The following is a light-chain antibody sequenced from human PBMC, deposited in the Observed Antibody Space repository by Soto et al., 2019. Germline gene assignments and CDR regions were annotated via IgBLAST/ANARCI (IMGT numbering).Light chain of an antibody. CDR3: AAWDDSLNGYV. CDR1: SSNIGSNT. V-gene: IGLV1-44*01. Sequence: QSVLTQPPSASGTPGQRVTISCSGSSSNIGSNTVNWYQQLPATAPKLLIHANNQRPSGVPDRFSGSMSGTSASLAISWLQSEEADYYCAAWDDSLNGYVFGTGTKLT. CDR2: ANN. J-gene: IGLJ1*01.